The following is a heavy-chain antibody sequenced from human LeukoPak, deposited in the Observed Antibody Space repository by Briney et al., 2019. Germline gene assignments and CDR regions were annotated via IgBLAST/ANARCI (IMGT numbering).Heavy chain of an antibody. Sequence: SETLSLTCAVYGGSFSGYYWSWIRQPPGKGLEWIGEINHSGSTNYNPSLKSRVTISVDTSKNQFSLKLSSVTAADPAVYYCARGLDRWYSSSWSSYYFDYWGQGTLVTVSS. CDR1: GGSFSGYY. J-gene: IGHJ4*02. CDR3: ARGLDRWYSSSWSSYYFDY. CDR2: INHSGST. V-gene: IGHV4-34*01. D-gene: IGHD6-13*01.